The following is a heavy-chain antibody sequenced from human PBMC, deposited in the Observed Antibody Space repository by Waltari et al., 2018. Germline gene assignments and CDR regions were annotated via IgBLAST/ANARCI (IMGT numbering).Heavy chain of an antibody. J-gene: IGHJ4*02. V-gene: IGHV4-39*07. CDR2: IYYSGST. Sequence: QLQLQESGPGLVKPSETLSLTCSVSGGSITNLEYYWAWIRQPPRKGPEWIGSIYYSGSTFYNPSLKSRVTLSVDTSKNQFSLMLNSVTAADTAVYFCAREGLNRSYYLFDQWGQGTLVTVSS. CDR3: AREGLNRSYYLFDQ. CDR1: GGSITNLEYY. D-gene: IGHD3-10*01.